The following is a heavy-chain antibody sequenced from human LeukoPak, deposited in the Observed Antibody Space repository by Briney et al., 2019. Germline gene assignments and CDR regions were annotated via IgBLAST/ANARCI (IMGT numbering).Heavy chain of an antibody. V-gene: IGHV4-59*12. D-gene: IGHD2-21*02. CDR3: ARARWVEGTAAFDY. CDR2: IYYSGTT. Sequence: PSETLSLTCTVSGGSISSYYWSWIRQPPGKGLEWIGYIYYSGTTNYNPSLKSRVTMSVDTSKNQFSLKLSSVTAADTAVYYCARARWVEGTAAFDYWGQGTLVTVSS. CDR1: GGSISSYY. J-gene: IGHJ4*02.